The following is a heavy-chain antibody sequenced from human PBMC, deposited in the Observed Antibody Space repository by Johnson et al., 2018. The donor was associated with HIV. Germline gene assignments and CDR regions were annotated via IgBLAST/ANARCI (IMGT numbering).Heavy chain of an antibody. Sequence: QVQLVESGGGVVQPGGSLRLSCAASGFTFSSYGMHWVRQAPGKGLEWVAFIRYDGSNEYYAEFVKGRFTISRDNSKNTLYLQMNSLRAGETAVYYCARHKGQQYDTFDIWGQGTMVTVSS. V-gene: IGHV3-30*02. D-gene: IGHD6-13*01. CDR2: IRYDGSNE. J-gene: IGHJ3*02. CDR3: ARHKGQQYDTFDI. CDR1: GFTFSSYG.